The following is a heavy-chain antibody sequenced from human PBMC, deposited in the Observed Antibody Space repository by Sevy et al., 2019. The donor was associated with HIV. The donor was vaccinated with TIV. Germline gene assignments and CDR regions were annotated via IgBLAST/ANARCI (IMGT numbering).Heavy chain of an antibody. CDR1: GGTFSSYA. CDR3: ARKRCSSTSCQKSYYYYGMDV. Sequence: SVKVSCKASGGTFSSYAISWVRQAPGQGLEWMGGIIPIFGTANYAQKFQGRVTITADESTSTAYMELSSLRSEDTAVYYCARKRCSSTSCQKSYYYYGMDVWGQGTTVTVSS. D-gene: IGHD2-2*01. V-gene: IGHV1-69*13. CDR2: IIPIFGTA. J-gene: IGHJ6*02.